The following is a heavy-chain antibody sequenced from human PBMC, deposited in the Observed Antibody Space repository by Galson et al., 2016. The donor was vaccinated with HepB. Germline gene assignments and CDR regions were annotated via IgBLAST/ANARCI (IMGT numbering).Heavy chain of an antibody. CDR1: GYRFTNNW. Sequence: QSGAEVKKAGESLKISCKGSGYRFTNNWIGWVRQMPGKGLEWMGIIYPGDSDTRYSPSFQGQVTISADTSIRTAYLQWNSLKAWDSAMYYCARLMAAANWFDPWGQGTMFPVSS. D-gene: IGHD5-24*01. CDR3: ARLMAAANWFDP. CDR2: IYPGDSDT. V-gene: IGHV5-51*01. J-gene: IGHJ5*02.